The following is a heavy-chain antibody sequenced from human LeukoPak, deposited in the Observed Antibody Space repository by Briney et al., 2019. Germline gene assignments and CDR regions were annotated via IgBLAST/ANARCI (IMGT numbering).Heavy chain of an antibody. CDR2: IYGADTI. J-gene: IGHJ4*02. CDR3: ARGARGAYFDY. D-gene: IGHD4/OR15-4a*01. Sequence: LTGGSLRLSCAASGFTISSSYMIWVRHVPGKGLELVSCIYGADTIYYADFVKDRFTISRDSNRNILYLQMNSLRAEDTAVYYCARGARGAYFDYWGQGTLVTVSS. V-gene: IGHV3-66*01. CDR1: GFTISSSY.